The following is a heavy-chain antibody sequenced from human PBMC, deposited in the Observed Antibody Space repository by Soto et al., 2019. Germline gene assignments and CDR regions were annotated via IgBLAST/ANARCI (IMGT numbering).Heavy chain of an antibody. Sequence: SETLSLTCTVSGGSISSYYWSWIRQPPGKGLEWIGYIYYSGSTNYNPSLKSRVTISVDTSKNQFSLKLSSVTAADTAVYYCARGGDDILTGYYPNWFDPWGQGTLVTVSS. CDR1: GGSISSYY. J-gene: IGHJ5*02. CDR2: IYYSGST. CDR3: ARGGDDILTGYYPNWFDP. D-gene: IGHD3-9*01. V-gene: IGHV4-59*01.